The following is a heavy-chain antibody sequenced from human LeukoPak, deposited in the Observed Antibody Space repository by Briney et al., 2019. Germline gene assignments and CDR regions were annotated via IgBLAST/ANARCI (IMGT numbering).Heavy chain of an antibody. Sequence: GSLRLSCAASGFTVSSNYMSWVRQAPGKGLEWIGYIYYSGSTNYNPSLKSRVTISVDTSNNQFSLQLSSVSAADTAVYYCARRDLSRAFPIWGQGTMVTVSS. J-gene: IGHJ3*02. CDR1: GFTVSSNY. CDR3: ARRDLSRAFPI. V-gene: IGHV4-59*02. CDR2: IYYSGST. D-gene: IGHD2/OR15-2a*01.